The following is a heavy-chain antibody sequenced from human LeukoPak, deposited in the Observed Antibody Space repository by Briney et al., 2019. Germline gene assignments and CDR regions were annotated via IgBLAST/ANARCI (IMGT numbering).Heavy chain of an antibody. V-gene: IGHV4-4*07. CDR3: ARGPYCSGGSCYYYYYMGV. Sequence: SETLSLTCTVSGGSISSYYWSWIRQPAGKGLEWIGRIYTSGSTNYNPSLKSRATMSVDTSKNQFSLKLSSVTAADTAVYYCARGPYCSGGSCYYYYYMGVWGKGTTVTVSS. J-gene: IGHJ6*03. CDR1: GGSISSYY. D-gene: IGHD2-15*01. CDR2: IYTSGST.